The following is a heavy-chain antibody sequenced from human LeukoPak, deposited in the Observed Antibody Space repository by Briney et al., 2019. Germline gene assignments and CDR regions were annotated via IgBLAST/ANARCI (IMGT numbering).Heavy chain of an antibody. CDR1: GGSFSGYY. CDR2: INLDGSQK. D-gene: IGHD4/OR15-4a*01. V-gene: IGHV3-7*01. CDR3: ARDVDYANPRHDY. Sequence: PSETLSLTCAVYGGSFSGYYWSWIRQPPGKGLEWVANINLDGSQKYYVDSLKGRFTISRDNAKNSLYLQMNSLRAEDTAVYYCARDVDYANPRHDYWGQGTLVTVSS. J-gene: IGHJ4*02.